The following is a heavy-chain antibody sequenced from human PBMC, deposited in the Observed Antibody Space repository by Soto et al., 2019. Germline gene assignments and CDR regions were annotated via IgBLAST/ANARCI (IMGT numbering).Heavy chain of an antibody. CDR1: GGSISSYY. D-gene: IGHD2-8*01. V-gene: IGHV4-59*01. CDR3: ARLMGTSFDL. CDR2: IYYSGST. Sequence: SETLSLTCTVSGGSISSYYWSWIRQPPGKGLEWIGYIYYSGSTNYNPSLKSRVTISVDTSKNQFSLKLSSVTAADTAVYFCARLMGTSFDLWGQGTLVTVSS. J-gene: IGHJ5*02.